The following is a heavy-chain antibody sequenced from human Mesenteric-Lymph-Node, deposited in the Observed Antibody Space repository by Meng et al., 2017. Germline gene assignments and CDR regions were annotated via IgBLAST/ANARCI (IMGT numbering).Heavy chain of an antibody. V-gene: IGHV1-69*08. Sequence: QVQLGKSWAEVEKPGYLVKVSCKASGGTFSSYTISWVRQAPGQGLEWMGRIIPILGIANYAQKFQGRVTITADKSTSTAYMELSSLRSEDTAVYYCAREGITMFRGGIDPWGQGTLVTVSS. J-gene: IGHJ5*02. CDR2: IIPILGIA. CDR3: AREGITMFRGGIDP. D-gene: IGHD3-10*01. CDR1: GGTFSSYT.